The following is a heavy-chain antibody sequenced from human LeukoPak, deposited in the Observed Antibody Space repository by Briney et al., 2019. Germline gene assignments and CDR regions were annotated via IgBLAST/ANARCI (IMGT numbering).Heavy chain of an antibody. CDR3: ARAHRDGYNYRAAFDI. CDR2: MNPNSGNT. V-gene: IGHV1-8*01. CDR1: GYTFTSYD. D-gene: IGHD5-24*01. J-gene: IGHJ3*02. Sequence: ASVKVSCKASGYTFTSYDINWVRQATGQGLEWMGWMNPNSGNTGYAQKFQGRVTMTRNTSISTAYMELSSLRSEDTAVYYCARAHRDGYNYRAAFDIWGQGTMVTVPS.